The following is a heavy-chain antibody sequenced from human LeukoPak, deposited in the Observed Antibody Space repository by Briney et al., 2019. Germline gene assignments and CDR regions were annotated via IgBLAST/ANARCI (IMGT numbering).Heavy chain of an antibody. CDR3: ARTVGDDNQSIDY. V-gene: IGHV4-39*01. CDR1: GGSISSYY. Sequence: SETLSLTCTVSGGSISSYYWSWIRQPPGKGLEWIGSIYYSGSTYYNSSLKSRVTISGDTSKHQISLKLSSVTAADTAVYYCARTVGDDNQSIDYWGQGTLVTVSS. J-gene: IGHJ4*02. D-gene: IGHD1-1*01. CDR2: IYYSGST.